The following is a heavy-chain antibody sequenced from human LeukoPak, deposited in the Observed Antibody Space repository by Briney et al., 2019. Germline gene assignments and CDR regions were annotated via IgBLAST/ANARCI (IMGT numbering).Heavy chain of an antibody. D-gene: IGHD6-13*01. CDR2: IIPIFGTS. Sequence: ASVKVSCKASGGTFSSYAISWVRQAPGQGLEWMGGIIPIFGTSIYARKFQGRVTVTADESTSTAYMELSSLTSEDTAVYYCARDNIRGGKGIAAAGGYYWGQGTLVTVSS. CDR3: ARDNIRGGKGIAAAGGYY. CDR1: GGTFSSYA. J-gene: IGHJ4*02. V-gene: IGHV1-69*13.